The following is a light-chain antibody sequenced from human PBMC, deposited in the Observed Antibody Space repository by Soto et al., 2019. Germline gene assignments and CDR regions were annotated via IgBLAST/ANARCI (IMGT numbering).Light chain of an antibody. V-gene: IGLV2-14*01. J-gene: IGLJ1*01. CDR1: SSDVGGYNY. CDR2: EVS. Sequence: QSALTQPASVSGSPGQSITISCTGTSSDVGGYNYVSWYQQHPGKAPKLMIYEVSNRPSGVSNRFSGSKSGNTASLTISGLQAEDAAAYYCSSYTSSSIDYVFGTGTKLTVL. CDR3: SSYTSSSIDYV.